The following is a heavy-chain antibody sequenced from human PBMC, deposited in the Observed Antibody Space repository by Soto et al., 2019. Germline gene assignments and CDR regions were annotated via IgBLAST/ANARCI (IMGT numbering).Heavy chain of an antibody. CDR1: GFSLTTIAVA. V-gene: IGHV2-5*01. Sequence: QITLKESGPTLVKPTQTLTLTCTFSGFSLTTIAVAVGWIRQPPGKALEWLAIIYGSDDKFYSPSLKSRLTITKDTSTNQVVLTMTNMDPVDTATYYCARRYDPYYFDYWGQGTLVTVSS. D-gene: IGHD1-1*01. CDR2: IYGSDDK. J-gene: IGHJ4*02. CDR3: ARRYDPYYFDY.